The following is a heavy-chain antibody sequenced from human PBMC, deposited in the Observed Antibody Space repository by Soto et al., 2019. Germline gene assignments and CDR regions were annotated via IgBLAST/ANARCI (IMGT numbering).Heavy chain of an antibody. D-gene: IGHD3-3*01. CDR2: ISGSGGST. Sequence: GGSLRLSCAASGFTFSSYAMSWVRQAPGKGLEWVSAISGSGGSTYYADSVKGRFTISRDNSKNTLYLQMNSLRAEDTAVHYCAKGGPYDFWSGYYFDYWGQGTLVTVSS. CDR3: AKGGPYDFWSGYYFDY. CDR1: GFTFSSYA. J-gene: IGHJ4*02. V-gene: IGHV3-23*01.